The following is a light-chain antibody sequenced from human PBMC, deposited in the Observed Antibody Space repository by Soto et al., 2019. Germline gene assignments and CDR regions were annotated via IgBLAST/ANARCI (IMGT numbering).Light chain of an antibody. CDR1: QSISSG. J-gene: IGKJ4*01. V-gene: IGKV1-5*03. CDR2: QSS. Sequence: DSQMTQYPSTLSASVGDRGTIIYRASQSISSGLAWYQQKPGKAPKLLIYQSSTLQSGVPPRFSGSGSGTEFTLSLSSLQPDDFATYYCQQYESYPMTFGGGTQVEIK. CDR3: QQYESYPMT.